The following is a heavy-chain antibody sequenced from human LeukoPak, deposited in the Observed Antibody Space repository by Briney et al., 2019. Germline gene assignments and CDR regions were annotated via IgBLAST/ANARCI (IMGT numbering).Heavy chain of an antibody. CDR2: ISYDGSNK. V-gene: IGHV3-30-3*01. J-gene: IGHJ4*02. D-gene: IGHD6-19*01. Sequence: PGGFLRLSCAASGFTFSSYAMHWVRQAPGKGLEWVAVISYDGSNKYYADSVKGRFTISRDNSKNTLYLQMNSLRAEDTAVYYCARFLSLGIAVAAWGQGTLVTVSS. CDR3: ARFLSLGIAVAA. CDR1: GFTFSSYA.